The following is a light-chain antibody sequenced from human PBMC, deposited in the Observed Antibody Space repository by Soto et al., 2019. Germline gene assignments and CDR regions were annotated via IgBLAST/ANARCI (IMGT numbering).Light chain of an antibody. CDR3: KQSGKYSNP. Sequence: DIQMTQSPSTLSASVGDRVTVTCRASQSINSWLAWYQQKPGKAPNLLIYDASSLQSGVPSRFSGSGSGTEFNLTISSLQPDDFATYYRKQSGKYSNPFGQGTKADIK. V-gene: IGKV1-5*01. CDR2: DAS. J-gene: IGKJ1*01. CDR1: QSINSW.